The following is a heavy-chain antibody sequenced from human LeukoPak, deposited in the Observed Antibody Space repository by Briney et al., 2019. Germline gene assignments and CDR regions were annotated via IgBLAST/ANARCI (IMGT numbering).Heavy chain of an antibody. CDR3: ASTYSMGSWPFDY. D-gene: IGHD6-13*01. V-gene: IGHV4-39*07. J-gene: IGHJ4*02. CDR1: GGSISSSSYY. Sequence: PSETLSLTCTVSGGSISSSSYYWGWIRQPPGKGLEWIGSIYYSGSTYYNPSLKSRVTISVDTSKNQFSLKLSSVTAADTAVYYCASTYSMGSWPFDYWGQGTLVTVSS. CDR2: IYYSGST.